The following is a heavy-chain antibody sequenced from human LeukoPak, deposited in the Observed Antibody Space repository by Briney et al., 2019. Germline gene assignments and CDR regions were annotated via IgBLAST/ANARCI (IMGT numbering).Heavy chain of an antibody. Sequence: SETLSLTCAVYGGSFSGYYWSWIGQPPGKGLEWIGEINHSGSTNYNPSLKSRVTISVDTSKNQFSLKLNSVTAADTAVNYCARVKSSSWGQGTLVTVSS. D-gene: IGHD6-13*01. CDR2: INHSGST. CDR3: ARVKSSS. V-gene: IGHV4-34*01. CDR1: GGSFSGYY. J-gene: IGHJ4*02.